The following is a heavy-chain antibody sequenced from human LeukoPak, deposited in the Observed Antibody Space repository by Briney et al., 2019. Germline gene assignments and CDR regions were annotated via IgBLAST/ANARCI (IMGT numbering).Heavy chain of an antibody. V-gene: IGHV3-30*04. Sequence: GGSLRLSCAASGFTFSSYAMHWVRQAPGKGLEWVAVISYDGSNKYYADSVKGRFTISRDNSKNTLYLQMNSLRAEDTAVYYCAKDTSPHTKYYDILTGDWGQGTLVTVSS. CDR2: ISYDGSNK. CDR3: AKDTSPHTKYYDILTGD. J-gene: IGHJ4*02. D-gene: IGHD3-9*01. CDR1: GFTFSSYA.